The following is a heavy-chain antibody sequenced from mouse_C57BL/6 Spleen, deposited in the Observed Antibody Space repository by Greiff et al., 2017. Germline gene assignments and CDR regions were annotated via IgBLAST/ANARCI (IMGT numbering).Heavy chain of an antibody. CDR1: GYTFTSYW. CDR2: IDPSDSYT. Sequence: VKLQQPGAELVMPGASVKLSCKASGYTFTSYWMHWVKQRPGQGLEWIGEIDPSDSYTNYNQKFKGKSTLTVDKSSSTAYMQLSSLTSEDSAVYYCARRGWESYFDYWGQGTTLTVSS. D-gene: IGHD3-3*01. J-gene: IGHJ2*01. CDR3: ARRGWESYFDY. V-gene: IGHV1-69*01.